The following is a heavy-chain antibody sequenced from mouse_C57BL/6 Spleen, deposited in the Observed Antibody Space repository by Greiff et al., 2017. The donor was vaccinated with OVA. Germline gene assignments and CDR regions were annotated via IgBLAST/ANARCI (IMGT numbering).Heavy chain of an antibody. V-gene: IGHV5-16*01. Sequence: VQLKESEGGLVQPGSSMKLSCTASGFTFSDYYMAWVRQVPEKGLEWVANINYDGSSTYYLDSLKSRFIISRDNAKNILYLQMSSLKSEDTATYYCARDYGNPYYYAMDYWGQGTSVTVSS. D-gene: IGHD2-1*01. J-gene: IGHJ4*01. CDR1: GFTFSDYY. CDR2: INYDGSST. CDR3: ARDYGNPYYYAMDY.